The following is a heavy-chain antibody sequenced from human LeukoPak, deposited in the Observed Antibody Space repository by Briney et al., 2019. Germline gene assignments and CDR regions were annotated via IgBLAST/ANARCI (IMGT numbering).Heavy chain of an antibody. J-gene: IGHJ4*02. CDR2: INPNSGGT. CDR1: GYTFTGYY. D-gene: IGHD6-13*01. V-gene: IGHV1-2*02. Sequence: ASVKVSCKASGYTFTGYYMHWVRQAPGQGLGWMGWINPNSGGTNYAQKFQGRVTMTRDTSISTAYMELSRLRSDDTAVYYCARSRSSSWDPFDYWGQGTLVTVSS. CDR3: ARSRSSSWDPFDY.